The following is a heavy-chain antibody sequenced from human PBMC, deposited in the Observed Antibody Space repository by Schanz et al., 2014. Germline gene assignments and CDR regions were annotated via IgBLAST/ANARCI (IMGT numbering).Heavy chain of an antibody. J-gene: IGHJ6*02. CDR1: GFTFNNYG. D-gene: IGHD6-6*01. Sequence: QVQLVESGGGVVRPGRSLRLSCAASGFTFNNYGMHWVRQAPGKGLEWVAVIWYDGTDRYYADSVKGRFTISRDNSKNTLYVPLPSRPAPAPALFSSPPISLSARPLLPTDYYFYGTDIWGQGTTVTVSS. CDR3: PPISLSARPLLPTDYYFYGTDI. CDR2: IWYDGTDR. V-gene: IGHV3-33*01.